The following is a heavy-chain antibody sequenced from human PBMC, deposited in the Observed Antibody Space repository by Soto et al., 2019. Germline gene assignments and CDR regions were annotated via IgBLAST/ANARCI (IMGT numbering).Heavy chain of an antibody. Sequence: SVKVSCKASGGTFSSYAISWVRQAPGQGLEWMGGIIPIFGTANYAQKFQGRVTITADESTSTAYMELSSLRSEDTAVYYCAFTLYSSSYYYYGMDVWGQGTTVTVSS. D-gene: IGHD6-6*01. CDR1: GGTFSSYA. CDR2: IIPIFGTA. V-gene: IGHV1-69*13. CDR3: AFTLYSSSYYYYGMDV. J-gene: IGHJ6*02.